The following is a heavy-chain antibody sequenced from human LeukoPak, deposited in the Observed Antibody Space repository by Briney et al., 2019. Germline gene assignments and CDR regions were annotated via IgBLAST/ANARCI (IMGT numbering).Heavy chain of an antibody. CDR2: TSHSGST. D-gene: IGHD5-12*01. J-gene: IGHJ4*02. CDR3: ASSLRRGYSGYVVDY. CDR1: GSSISCYF. V-gene: IGHV4-4*09. Sequence: ASETLSLTCTVSGSSISCYFWRWIRLPPGKGLEYIGYTSHSGSTNCNPSLKSRVTISVDTSKNQFSLKLSSVTAADTAVYYCASSLRRGYSGYVVDYWGQGTLVTVSS.